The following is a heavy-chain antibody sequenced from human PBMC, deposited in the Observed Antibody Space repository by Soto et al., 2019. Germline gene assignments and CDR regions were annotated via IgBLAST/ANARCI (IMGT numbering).Heavy chain of an antibody. V-gene: IGHV2-5*01. CDR2: LYFNGDR. D-gene: IGHD6-25*01. CDR1: GFSLSSSGVG. Sequence: SGPTLVNPTQTLTLTCTFSGFSLSSSGVGVGWIRQPPGKSLEWLAVLYFNGDRRRSPSLENRLTITKDTSKNQVILTMTNMDPVDTATYYCIYRRAAYDYHGLDVWRQGTTVTVSS. CDR3: IYRRAAYDYHGLDV. J-gene: IGHJ6*02.